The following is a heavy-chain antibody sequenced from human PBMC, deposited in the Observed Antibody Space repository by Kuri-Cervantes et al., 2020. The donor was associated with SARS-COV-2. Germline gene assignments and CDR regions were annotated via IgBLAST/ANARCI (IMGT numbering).Heavy chain of an antibody. CDR1: GYTFTGYY. Sequence: ASVTVSCKASGYTFTGYYMHWVRQAPGQGLAWRGWINPNSGGTNYAQKFQGRVTMTRDTSISTAYMELSRLRSDDAAVYYCARDTYYYVSGSWGQGPLVPVSS. CDR2: INPNSGGT. D-gene: IGHD3-22*01. J-gene: IGHJ5*02. V-gene: IGHV1-2*02. CDR3: ARDTYYYVSGS.